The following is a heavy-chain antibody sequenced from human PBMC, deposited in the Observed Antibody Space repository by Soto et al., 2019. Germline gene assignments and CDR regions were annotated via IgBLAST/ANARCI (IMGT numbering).Heavy chain of an antibody. CDR3: AKVVATTTKYYFDY. V-gene: IGHV3-23*01. D-gene: IGHD5-12*01. CDR2: ISGSGGST. J-gene: IGHJ4*02. Sequence: QPGGSLRLSCAASGFTCSSHAMSWVLQAPGKGLEWVSAISGSGGSTYYADSVKGRFTISRDNSKNTLYLQMNSLRAEDTAVYYCAKVVATTTKYYFDYWGQGTLVTVSS. CDR1: GFTCSSHA.